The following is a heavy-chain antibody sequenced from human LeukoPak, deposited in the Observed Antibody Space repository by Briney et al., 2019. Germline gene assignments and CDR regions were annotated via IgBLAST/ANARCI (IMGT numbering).Heavy chain of an antibody. V-gene: IGHV3-53*01. CDR1: GFTVSSNY. CDR3: ASSVVPAAIDVFDY. D-gene: IGHD2-2*02. CDR2: IYSGGST. J-gene: IGHJ4*02. Sequence: GGSLRLSCAASGFTVSSNYMSWVRQAPGKGLEWVSVIYSGGSTYYADSVKGRFTISRDNSKNTLYLQMNSLRAEDTAVYYCASSVVPAAIDVFDYWGQGTLVTVSS.